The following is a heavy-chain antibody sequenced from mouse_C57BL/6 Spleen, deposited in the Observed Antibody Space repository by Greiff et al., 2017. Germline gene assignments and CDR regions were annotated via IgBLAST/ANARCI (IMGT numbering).Heavy chain of an antibody. CDR3: AREGSELTGDY. J-gene: IGHJ2*01. CDR2: IYPGDGDT. CDR1: GYAFSSYW. D-gene: IGHD4-1*01. Sequence: VQLKESGAELVKPGASVKISCKASGYAFSSYWMNWVKQRPGKGLEWIGQIYPGDGDTNYNGKFKGKATLTADKSSSTAYMQLSSLTSEDSAVYFCAREGSELTGDYWGQGTTLTVSS. V-gene: IGHV1-80*01.